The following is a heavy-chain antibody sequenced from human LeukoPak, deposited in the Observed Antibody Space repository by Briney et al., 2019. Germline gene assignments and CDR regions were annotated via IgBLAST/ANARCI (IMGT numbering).Heavy chain of an antibody. D-gene: IGHD1-1*01. CDR2: ISYDGSNK. CDR1: GFTFSSYA. J-gene: IGHJ5*02. V-gene: IGHV3-30-3*01. CDR3: ARDHRHGFPTGNSHWFDP. Sequence: GGSLRLSCAASGFTFSSYAMHWVRQAPGKGLEWVAVISYDGSNKYYADSVKGRFTISRDNSKNTLYLQMNSLRAEDTAVYYCARDHRHGFPTGNSHWFDPWGQGTLVTVSS.